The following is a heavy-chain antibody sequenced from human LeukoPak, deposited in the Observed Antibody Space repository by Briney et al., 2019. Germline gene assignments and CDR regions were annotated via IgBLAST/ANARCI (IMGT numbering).Heavy chain of an antibody. CDR3: ARLSYDSRGPQGSDY. CDR1: GYSFTSYW. J-gene: IGHJ4*02. V-gene: IGHV5-51*01. D-gene: IGHD3-22*01. CDR2: IYPGDSDT. Sequence: GESLQISCKGSGYSFTSYWIGWVRQLPGKGLEWMGIIYPGDSDTRYGPSFQGQVTISADKSISTAYLQWSSLKASDTAMYYCARLSYDSRGPQGSDYWGQGTLVTVSS.